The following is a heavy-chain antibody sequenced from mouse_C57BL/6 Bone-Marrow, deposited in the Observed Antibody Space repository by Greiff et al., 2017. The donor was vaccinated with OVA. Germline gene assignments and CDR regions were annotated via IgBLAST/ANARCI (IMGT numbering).Heavy chain of an antibody. V-gene: IGHV1-74*01. CDR1: GYTFTSYW. Sequence: QVQLQQPGAELVKPGASVKVSCKASGYTFTSYWMHWVKQRPGQGLEWIGGIHPSDSDTNYNQKFKGKATLTVDKSSSTAYMQLSSLTSEDSAVYYCAIGGYYYGYYAMDYWGQGTSVTVSS. CDR2: IHPSDSDT. J-gene: IGHJ4*01. CDR3: AIGGYYYGYYAMDY. D-gene: IGHD1-1*01.